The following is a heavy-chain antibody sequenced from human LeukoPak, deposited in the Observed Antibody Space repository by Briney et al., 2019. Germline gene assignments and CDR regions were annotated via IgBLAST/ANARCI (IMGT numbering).Heavy chain of an antibody. CDR3: VQFELDY. V-gene: IGHV1-2*02. CDR1: GYTFTSYG. D-gene: IGHD1-7*01. J-gene: IGHJ4*02. Sequence: ASVKVSCKASGYTFTSYGISWVRQAPGQGLEWMGWINPNTGGTNYAQKFQGRVTMTRDTSISTAYMDLSRLRSDDTAVYYCVQFELDYWGQGTLVTVSS. CDR2: INPNTGGT.